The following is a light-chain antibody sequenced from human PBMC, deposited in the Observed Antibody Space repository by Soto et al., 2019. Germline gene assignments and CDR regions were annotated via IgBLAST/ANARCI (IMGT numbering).Light chain of an antibody. CDR1: SSDVGGYKY. J-gene: IGLJ1*01. CDR3: SSYTNSNARV. Sequence: QSVLTQPASVSGSPGQSITISCTGTSSDVGGYKYVSWYQQHPGKAPKLMIYEVSNRPSGVSNRFSGSKSGNTASLTISGLQAEDEADYYCSSYTNSNARVFGTGTKVTAL. CDR2: EVS. V-gene: IGLV2-14*01.